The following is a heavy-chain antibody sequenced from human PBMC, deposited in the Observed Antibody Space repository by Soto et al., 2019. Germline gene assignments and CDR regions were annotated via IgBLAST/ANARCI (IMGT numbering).Heavy chain of an antibody. CDR3: ARFNYDSSGYYSDSPYYFDY. Sequence: PSETLSLTCTVSGGSISSYYWSWIRQPPGKGLEWIGYIYYSGSTNYNPSLKSRVTISVDTSKNQFSLKLSSVTAADTAVYYCARFNYDSSGYYSDSPYYFDYWGQGTLVTVSS. J-gene: IGHJ4*02. V-gene: IGHV4-59*08. CDR2: IYYSGST. CDR1: GGSISSYY. D-gene: IGHD3-22*01.